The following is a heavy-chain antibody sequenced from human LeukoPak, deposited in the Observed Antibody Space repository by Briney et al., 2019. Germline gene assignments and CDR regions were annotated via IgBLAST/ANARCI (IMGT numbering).Heavy chain of an antibody. Sequence: GGSLRLSCAASGFTFSSYAVSWVRQAPGKGLEWVSSISDSGGNSFYIDSVKGRFTISRDNSKNTLYLQVNSLRAEDTALYYCAKVSTIIEAGLRYFDLRGRGTLVTVSS. D-gene: IGHD6-19*01. CDR3: AKVSTIIEAGLRYFDL. CDR2: ISDSGGNS. V-gene: IGHV3-23*01. J-gene: IGHJ2*01. CDR1: GFTFSSYA.